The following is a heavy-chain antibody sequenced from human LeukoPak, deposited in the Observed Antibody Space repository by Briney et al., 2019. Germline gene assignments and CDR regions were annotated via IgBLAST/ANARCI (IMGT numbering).Heavy chain of an antibody. D-gene: IGHD4-17*01. V-gene: IGHV3-74*01. CDR2: INSDGSST. CDR3: ARVGGGLDYGDYPSPIDY. Sequence: GGSLRLSCAASGFTFSSYWMHWVRRAPGKGLVWVSRINSDGSSTSYADSVKGRFTISRDNAKNTLYLQMNSLRAEDTAVYYCARVGGGLDYGDYPSPIDYWGQGTLVTVSS. CDR1: GFTFSSYW. J-gene: IGHJ4*02.